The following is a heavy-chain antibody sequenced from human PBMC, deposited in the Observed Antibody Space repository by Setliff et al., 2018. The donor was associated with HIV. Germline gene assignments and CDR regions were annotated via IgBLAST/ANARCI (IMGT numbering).Heavy chain of an antibody. CDR2: IDWDDDK. J-gene: IGHJ3*02. D-gene: IGHD1-1*01. CDR3: ARETGATAFDI. V-gene: IGHV2-70*04. Sequence: LTLTCTFSGFSLTTSGMRVSWIRQPPGKALEWLARIDWDDDKFYSTSLKTRLTISKDTSKNPVVLTMTNMDPVDTATYYCARETGATAFDIWGQGTLVTVSS. CDR1: GFSLTTSGMR.